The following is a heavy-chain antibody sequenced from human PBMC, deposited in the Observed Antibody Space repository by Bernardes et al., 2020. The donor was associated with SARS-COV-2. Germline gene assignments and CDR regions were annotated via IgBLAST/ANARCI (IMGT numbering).Heavy chain of an antibody. J-gene: IGHJ4*02. D-gene: IGHD3-22*01. CDR2: ISYDGSNK. CDR1: GFTFSSYG. CDR3: AKGGGGYYSPFDY. Sequence: GSLRLSCAASGFTFSSYGMHWVRQAPGKGLEWVAVISYDGSNKYYADSVKGRFTISRDNSKNTLYLQMNSLRAEDTAVYYCAKGGGGYYSPFDYWGQGTLVTVSS. V-gene: IGHV3-30*18.